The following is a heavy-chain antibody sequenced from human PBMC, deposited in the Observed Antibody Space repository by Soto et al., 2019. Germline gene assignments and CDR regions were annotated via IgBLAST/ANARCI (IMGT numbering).Heavy chain of an antibody. D-gene: IGHD3-22*01. CDR1: GYTFTGYY. J-gene: IGHJ3*02. CDR2: INPNSGGT. CDR3: ARVWRGGYYPDAFDI. V-gene: IGHV1-2*02. Sequence: ASVKVSCKASGYTFTGYYMHWVRQAPGQGLEWMGWINPNSGGTNYAQKFQGRVTMTRDTSISTAYMELSRLRSDDTAVYYCARVWRGGYYPDAFDIWGQGTMVTVSS.